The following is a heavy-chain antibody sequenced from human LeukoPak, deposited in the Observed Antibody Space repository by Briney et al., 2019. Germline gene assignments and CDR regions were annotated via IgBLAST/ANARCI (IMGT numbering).Heavy chain of an antibody. CDR1: GFTFSSSA. J-gene: IGHJ4*02. CDR2: IAHHGNNK. Sequence: GGSLRLSGGASGFTFSSSAMHWVRQGPGKGLEWVAYIAHHGNNKYYADSVKGRFTISRDNSKGSLYLQMNSLRADDTAVYYCAKDGSWSCTDWGQGTLVRVSS. CDR3: AKDGSWSCTD. V-gene: IGHV3-30*02. D-gene: IGHD2-8*02.